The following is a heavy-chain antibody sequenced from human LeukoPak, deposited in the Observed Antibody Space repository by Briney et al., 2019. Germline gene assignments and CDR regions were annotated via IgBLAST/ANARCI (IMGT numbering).Heavy chain of an antibody. CDR2: ISGSGGNT. CDR3: AKYTAATGTRWFDP. V-gene: IGHV3-23*01. J-gene: IGHJ5*02. Sequence: PGGSLRLSCAASGFTFSSYAMSWVRQAPGKGLEWVSTISGSGGNTYYADSVKGRFTISRDNSQNTLYLQMNSLRAEDTAVYYCAKYTAATGTRWFDPWGQGTLVTVSS. D-gene: IGHD6-13*01. CDR1: GFTFSSYA.